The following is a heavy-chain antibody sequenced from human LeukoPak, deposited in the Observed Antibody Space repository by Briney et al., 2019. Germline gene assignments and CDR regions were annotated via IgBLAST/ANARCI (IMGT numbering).Heavy chain of an antibody. CDR1: GFTFSIHA. CDR2: IGGGDT. Sequence: GGSLRLSCAGSGFTFSIHAMSWVRQAPGKGLEWVSTIGGGDTYYAYSVKGRFPISRDGSQSTVHLKMNSLRAEDTAVYYGAKDWIPYNRVFDCFDFWGQGTLVTVSS. D-gene: IGHD1-1*01. J-gene: IGHJ4*02. V-gene: IGHV3-23*01. CDR3: AKDWIPYNRVFDCFDF.